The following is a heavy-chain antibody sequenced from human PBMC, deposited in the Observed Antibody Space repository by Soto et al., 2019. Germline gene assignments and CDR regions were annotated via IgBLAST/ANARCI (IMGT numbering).Heavy chain of an antibody. CDR3: ARGYGDYVFDY. CDR2: IYYSGST. V-gene: IGHV4-59*01. Sequence: SETLSLTCTVSGGSISSYYWSWIRQPPGKGLEWIGYIYYSGSTNYNPSLKSRVTISVDTSKNQFSLKLSSVTAADTAVYYCARGYGDYVFDYWGQGTLVTVSS. CDR1: GGSISSYY. J-gene: IGHJ4*02. D-gene: IGHD4-17*01.